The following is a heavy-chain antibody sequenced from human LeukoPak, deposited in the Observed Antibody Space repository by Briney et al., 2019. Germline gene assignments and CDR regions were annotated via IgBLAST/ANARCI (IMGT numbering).Heavy chain of an antibody. CDR3: AAFRGSPIDI. D-gene: IGHD3-10*01. J-gene: IGHJ3*02. CDR1: VDLISRNSYY. CDR2: IYYSGST. V-gene: IGHV4-39*01. Sequence: SEPLSLTCTVSVDLISRNSYYWARIRQPPGKGLEWIGSIYYSGSTYYNPSLESRVTISVDTSKNQFSLKLSSVTAPDTAVYYCAAFRGSPIDIWGQGTMVTVSS.